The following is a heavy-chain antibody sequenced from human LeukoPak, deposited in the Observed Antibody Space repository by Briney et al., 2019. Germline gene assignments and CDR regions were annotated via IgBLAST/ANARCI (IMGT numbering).Heavy chain of an antibody. CDR1: GGSISSGGYY. CDR3: ASVLLQREYYFDY. J-gene: IGHJ4*02. V-gene: IGHV4-31*03. D-gene: IGHD3-10*01. Sequence: PSETLSLTCTVSGGSISSGGYYWSWIRQHPGKGLEWIGYIYYSGSTYYNPSLKSRVTISVDTSKNQFSLKLSSVTAADTAVYHCASVLLQREYYFDYWGQGTLVTISS. CDR2: IYYSGST.